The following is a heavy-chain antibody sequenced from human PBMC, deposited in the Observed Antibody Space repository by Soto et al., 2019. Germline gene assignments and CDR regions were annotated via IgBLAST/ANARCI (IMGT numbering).Heavy chain of an antibody. D-gene: IGHD6-13*01. CDR2: ISAYNGNK. CDR3: ARESGQQLFDY. CDR1: GYTFTSYG. Sequence: QVQLVQSGAEVKKPGASVKVSCKASGYTFTSYGISWVRQAPGQGLEWMGWISAYNGNKKYTQKRQGRVTMTTATSTTRAYVELRSLRSDDPAEYCCARESGQQLFDYWGE. V-gene: IGHV1-18*01. J-gene: IGHJ4*02.